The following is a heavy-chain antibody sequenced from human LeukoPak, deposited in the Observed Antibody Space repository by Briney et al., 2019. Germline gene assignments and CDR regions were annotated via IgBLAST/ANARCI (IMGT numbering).Heavy chain of an antibody. J-gene: IGHJ1*01. D-gene: IGHD3-9*01. CDR1: GFTFSSYA. CDR2: ISGSGGST. Sequence: GGSLGLSCAASGFTFSSYAMSWVRQAPGKGLEWVSAISGSGGSTYYADSVKGRFTISRDNSKNTLYLQMNSLRAEDTAVYYCAKDDNILTGYYNPMGYFQHWGQGTLVTVSS. V-gene: IGHV3-23*01. CDR3: AKDDNILTGYYNPMGYFQH.